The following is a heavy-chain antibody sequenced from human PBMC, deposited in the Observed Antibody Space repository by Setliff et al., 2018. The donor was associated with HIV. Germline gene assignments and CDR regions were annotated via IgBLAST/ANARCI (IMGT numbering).Heavy chain of an antibody. CDR2: INHSGST. D-gene: IGHD6-19*01. J-gene: IGHJ4*02. Sequence: SETLSLTCAVSGYSISSAYYWSWIRQPPGKGLEWIGQINHSGSTNYNPSLKTRVSISIDTSKNQFSLKLTSVTAADSAVYYCARLRRSSGWSFDYWAQGTLVTVSS. CDR3: ARLRRSSGWSFDY. CDR1: GYSISSAYY. V-gene: IGHV4-38-2*01.